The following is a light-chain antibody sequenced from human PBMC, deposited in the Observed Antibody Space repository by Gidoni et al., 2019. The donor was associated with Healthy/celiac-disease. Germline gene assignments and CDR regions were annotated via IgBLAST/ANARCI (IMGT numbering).Light chain of an antibody. CDR2: WAS. CDR1: QSVLYSSNNKNY. CDR3: QQYYSTPHT. J-gene: IGKJ2*01. V-gene: IGKV4-1*01. Sequence: LGERATINCKSSQSVLYSSNNKNYLAWYQQKPGQPPKLLIYWASTRESGVPDRFSGSGSGTDFTLTISSLQAEDVAVYYCQQYYSTPHTFGQXTKLEIK.